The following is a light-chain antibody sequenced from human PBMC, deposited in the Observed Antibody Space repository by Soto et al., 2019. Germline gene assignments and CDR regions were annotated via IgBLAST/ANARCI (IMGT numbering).Light chain of an antibody. CDR1: QSISTW. J-gene: IGKJ4*01. V-gene: IGKV1-5*03. CDR2: KAS. CDR3: QQYNTYPLT. Sequence: DIQMTQSPSTLSASVGDRVTITCRASQSISTWLAWYQQKPGKAPKVLIYKASSLEGGVPSRFSGSGSGTEFNITISSLQPDDFATYYCQQYNTYPLTFAGGTTVDIK.